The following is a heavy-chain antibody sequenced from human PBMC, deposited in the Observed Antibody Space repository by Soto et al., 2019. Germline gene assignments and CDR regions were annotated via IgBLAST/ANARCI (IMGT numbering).Heavy chain of an antibody. J-gene: IGHJ3*02. D-gene: IGHD6-13*01. CDR1: GFIFSRYD. Sequence: QVQLVESGGGVVQPGRSLRLSCAASGFIFSRYDMHWLRQAPGKGLEWVAVISSDGSNKYYADSVKGRFTISRDTSKNTLYLQMNSLRPEDTAMYYCAKVGSSWFAGAFDIWGQGTMVTVSS. V-gene: IGHV3-30*18. CDR3: AKVGSSWFAGAFDI. CDR2: ISSDGSNK.